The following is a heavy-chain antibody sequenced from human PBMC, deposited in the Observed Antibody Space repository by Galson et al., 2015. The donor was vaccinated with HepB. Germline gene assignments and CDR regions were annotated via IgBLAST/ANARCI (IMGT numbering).Heavy chain of an antibody. CDR2: INPSGGST. CDR1: GYTFTSYY. J-gene: IGHJ6*02. Sequence: SVKVSCKASGYTFTSYYMHWVRQAPGQGLEWMGIINPSGGSTSYAQKFQGRVTMTRDTSTSTVYMELSSLRSEDTAVYYCASLRTSVGATTGSYYYYYGMDVWGQGTTVTVSS. D-gene: IGHD1-26*01. V-gene: IGHV1-46*03. CDR3: ASLRTSVGATTGSYYYYYGMDV.